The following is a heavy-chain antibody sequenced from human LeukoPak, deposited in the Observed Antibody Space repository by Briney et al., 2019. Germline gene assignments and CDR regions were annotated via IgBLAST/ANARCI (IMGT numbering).Heavy chain of an antibody. CDR3: ARRYCRSSSCREFDY. CDR2: ISYDGSNK. CDR1: GFTFSSYA. D-gene: IGHD2-2*01. J-gene: IGHJ4*02. V-gene: IGHV3-30-3*01. Sequence: GGSLRLSCAASGFTFSSYAMHWVRQAPGKGLEWVAVISYDGSNKYYADSVKGRFTISRDNSKNTLFLQMNSLRAEDTAVYYCARRYCRSSSCREFDYWGQGTLVTVSS.